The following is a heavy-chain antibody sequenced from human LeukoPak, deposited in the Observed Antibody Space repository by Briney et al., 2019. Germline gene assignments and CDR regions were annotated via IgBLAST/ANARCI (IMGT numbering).Heavy chain of an antibody. CDR3: ARYYYDSSGYQKATYYFDY. CDR1: GGSISSYY. J-gene: IGHJ4*02. CDR2: IYYSGST. D-gene: IGHD3-22*01. Sequence: SETLSLTCTVSGGSISSYYWSWIRQPPGKGLEWIGYIYYSGSTNYNPSLKSRVTISVDTSKNQFSLKLSSVTAADTAVYYCARYYYDSSGYQKATYYFDYWGQGTLVTVSS. V-gene: IGHV4-59*01.